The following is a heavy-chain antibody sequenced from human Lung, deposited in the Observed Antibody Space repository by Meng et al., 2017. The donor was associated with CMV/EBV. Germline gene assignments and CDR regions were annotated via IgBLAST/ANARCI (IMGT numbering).Heavy chain of an antibody. V-gene: IGHV3-53*01. Sequence: LXCAASGFTVSSNYMSWVRQAPGKGLEWVSVIYSGGSTYYADSVKGRFTISRDNSKNTLYLLMNSLRAEDTAVYYCARAPYDFWSSYYYGMDVWGQGXTVTVSS. CDR1: GFTVSSNY. CDR3: ARAPYDFWSSYYYGMDV. CDR2: IYSGGST. J-gene: IGHJ6*02. D-gene: IGHD3-3*01.